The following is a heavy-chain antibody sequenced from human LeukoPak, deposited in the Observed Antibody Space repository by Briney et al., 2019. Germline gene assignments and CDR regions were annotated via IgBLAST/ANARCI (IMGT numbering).Heavy chain of an antibody. CDR3: ARDKNTGESGSYY. CDR1: GFTFSDYY. CDR2: ISSSGSTI. Sequence: PGGSLRLSCAASGFTFSDYYMSWIRQAPGKGLEWVSYISSSGSTIYYADSVKGRFTISRDNAKNSLYLQMNSLRDEDTAVYYCARDKNTGESGSYYWGQGTLVTVSS. V-gene: IGHV3-11*04. J-gene: IGHJ4*02. D-gene: IGHD1-26*01.